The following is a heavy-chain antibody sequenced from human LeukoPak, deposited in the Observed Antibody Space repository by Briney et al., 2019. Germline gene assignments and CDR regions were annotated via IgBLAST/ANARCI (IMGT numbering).Heavy chain of an antibody. V-gene: IGHV3-23*01. CDR2: ISGSGGST. CDR3: AKDLSSSSSVVVVAAKHDY. Sequence: EGSLRLSRAASGFTLSNYAMSWVRQAPWKGLEWVSAISGSGGSTYYADPVKGRFTISRDNSKNTLYLQMNSLRAGDTAVYYCAKDLSSSSSVVVVAAKHDYWGQGTLVTVSS. J-gene: IGHJ4*02. CDR1: GFTLSNYA. D-gene: IGHD2-15*01.